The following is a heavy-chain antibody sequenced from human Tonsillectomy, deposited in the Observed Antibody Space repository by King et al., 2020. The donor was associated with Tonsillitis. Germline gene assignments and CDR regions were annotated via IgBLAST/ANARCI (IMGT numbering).Heavy chain of an antibody. J-gene: IGHJ2*01. CDR2: IYPGDSDT. CDR1: GYSFTSYW. V-gene: IGHV5-51*01. CDR3: ARYGVAVAGTSTGYCYFEL. Sequence: QLVQSGAEVKKPGESLKISCKGSGYSFTSYWIGWVRQMPGKGLEWVGIIYPGDSDTRYSPSFQGQVTIPADKSISTAYLQWSSLKASDTAMYYCARYGVAVAGTSTGYCYFELWGRGTLVTVSS. D-gene: IGHD6-19*01.